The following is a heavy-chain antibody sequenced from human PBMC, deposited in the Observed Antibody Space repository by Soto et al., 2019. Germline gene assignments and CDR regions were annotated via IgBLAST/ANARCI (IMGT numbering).Heavy chain of an antibody. Sequence: QVQLVQSGAEVKKPGASVKVSCKASGYTFTSYDINWVRQATGQGLEWVGWMSPSRGDTGYAQKFQDSRTMTGDTSIRTAYMEHHSLSSEDTAVYYCARDYGGKSGWFDPWGQGTLVTVSS. D-gene: IGHD4-17*01. CDR2: MSPSRGDT. J-gene: IGHJ5*02. CDR3: ARDYGGKSGWFDP. V-gene: IGHV1-8*01. CDR1: GYTFTSYD.